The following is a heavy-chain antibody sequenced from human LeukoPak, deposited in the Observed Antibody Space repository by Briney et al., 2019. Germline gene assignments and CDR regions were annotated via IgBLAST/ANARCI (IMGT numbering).Heavy chain of an antibody. V-gene: IGHV3-30*18. J-gene: IGHJ6*02. CDR3: AKGDRAAAYYYGMDV. CDR2: ISYDGSNK. CDR1: GFTFSSYG. Sequence: GGSLRLSCAASGFTFSSYGMHWVRQAPGKGLEWVAVISYDGSNKYYADSVKGRFTISRDNSKNTLYLQMNSLRAEDTAVYYCAKGDRAAAYYYGMDVWGQGTTVTVSS. D-gene: IGHD6-13*01.